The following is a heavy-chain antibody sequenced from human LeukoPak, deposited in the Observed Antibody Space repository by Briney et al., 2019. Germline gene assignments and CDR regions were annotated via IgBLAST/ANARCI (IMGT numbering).Heavy chain of an antibody. CDR1: GGSISSYY. V-gene: IGHV4-59*12. CDR2: IYCSGST. J-gene: IGHJ4*02. Sequence: PSETLSLTCTVSGGSISSYYWSWIRQPPGKGLEWIGYIYCSGSTNYNPSLKSRVTISVDTSKNQFSLKLSSVTAADTAVYYCARGGTVGATDYWGQGALVTVSS. CDR3: ARGGTVGATDY. D-gene: IGHD1-26*01.